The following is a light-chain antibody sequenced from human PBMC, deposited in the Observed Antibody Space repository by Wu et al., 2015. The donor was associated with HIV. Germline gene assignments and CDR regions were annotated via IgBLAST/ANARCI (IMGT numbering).Light chain of an antibody. CDR1: QSVTSY. Sequence: EIVLTQSPATLSLSPGERATLSCRASQSVTSYLAWYQHKPGQAPRLLIYDASNRATGIPARFSGSGSGTDFTLTISSLEPEDFAVYYCQQRSNSAPTFGQGTRLEIK. V-gene: IGKV3-11*01. CDR2: DAS. CDR3: QQRSNSAPT. J-gene: IGKJ5*01.